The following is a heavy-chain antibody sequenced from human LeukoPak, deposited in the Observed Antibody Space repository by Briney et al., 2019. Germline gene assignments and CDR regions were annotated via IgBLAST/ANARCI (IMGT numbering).Heavy chain of an antibody. J-gene: IGHJ4*02. CDR2: IKQDGSEK. CDR1: GFTFRSYW. Sequence: GGSLRLSCAASGFTFRSYWMRWVRQAPGKGLEWVANIKQDGSEKNYVDSVKGRFTISRDKAKNTLYLQMNSLRAEDTAVYYCARLPTFYYDSSHYHYDYWGQGTLVTVSS. CDR3: ARLPTFYYDSSHYHYDY. V-gene: IGHV3-7*03. D-gene: IGHD3-22*01.